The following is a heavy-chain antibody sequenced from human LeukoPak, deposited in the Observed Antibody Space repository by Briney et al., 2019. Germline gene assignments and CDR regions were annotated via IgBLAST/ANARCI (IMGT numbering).Heavy chain of an antibody. Sequence: PGGSLRLSCEASGFTFRTYGMTWVRQAPGEGLEWVSGITGSSTWTYYADSVRGRFTISRDNSKNTLHLQMNNLTADDTAIYYCARELISLGTGYFDLWGRGTLVTVSS. J-gene: IGHJ2*01. CDR1: GFTFRTYG. V-gene: IGHV3-23*01. CDR2: ITGSSTWT. CDR3: ARELISLGTGYFDL. D-gene: IGHD7-27*01.